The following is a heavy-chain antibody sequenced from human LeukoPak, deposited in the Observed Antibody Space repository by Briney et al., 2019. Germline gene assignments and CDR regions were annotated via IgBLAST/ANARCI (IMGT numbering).Heavy chain of an antibody. Sequence: PGGSLRLSCAASGFTFSSYWMSWVRQAPGKGLEWVANIKQDGSEKYYVDSVKGRFTISRDNAKNSLYLQMNSLRTEDTAVYYCAKEALYSYGFPHFDYWGQGTLVTVSS. D-gene: IGHD5-18*01. V-gene: IGHV3-7*01. CDR1: GFTFSSYW. J-gene: IGHJ4*02. CDR2: IKQDGSEK. CDR3: AKEALYSYGFPHFDY.